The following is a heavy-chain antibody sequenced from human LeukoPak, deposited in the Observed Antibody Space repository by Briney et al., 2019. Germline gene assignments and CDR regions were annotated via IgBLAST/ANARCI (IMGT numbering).Heavy chain of an antibody. D-gene: IGHD1-26*01. CDR1: GYSISSSNW. CDR3: ARGVGGSYPNAFDI. V-gene: IGHV4-28*03. Sequence: SETLSLTCAVSGYSISSSNWWGWIRQPPGKGLEWIGCIYYSGSTYYNPSLKGRVTMSVDTSKNHFSLKLSSVTAVDTAVYYCARGVGGSYPNAFDIWGQGTMVTVSS. J-gene: IGHJ3*02. CDR2: IYYSGST.